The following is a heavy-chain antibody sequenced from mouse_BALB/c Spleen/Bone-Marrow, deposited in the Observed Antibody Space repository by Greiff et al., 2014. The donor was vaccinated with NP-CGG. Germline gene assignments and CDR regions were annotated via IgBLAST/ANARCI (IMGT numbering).Heavy chain of an antibody. CDR2: ISDGGGYT. Sequence: VQLKDSGGGLVKPGGSLKLSCAASGFTFSDYYMYWVRQTPEKRLEWVATISDGGGYTYYPDSVWGRFTISRDNAKNNLYLQMSSLKSEDTAMCYCARSGERYGAMDYWGQGTSVTVFS. CDR1: GFTFSDYY. CDR3: ARSGERYGAMDY. J-gene: IGHJ4*01. D-gene: IGHD2-10*02. V-gene: IGHV5-4*02.